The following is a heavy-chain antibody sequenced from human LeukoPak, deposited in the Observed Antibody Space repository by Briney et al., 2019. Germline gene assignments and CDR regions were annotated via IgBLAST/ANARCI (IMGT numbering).Heavy chain of an antibody. V-gene: IGHV1-18*01. J-gene: IGHJ6*02. Sequence: ASVKVSCKASGYTFTSYGISWVRQAPGQGLEWMGWISAYNGNTNYAQKLQGRVTMTTDTSTSTAYMELRSLRSDDTAVYYCARERIAAGGNYYYYYGMDVWGQGTTVTVSS. CDR1: GYTFTSYG. CDR2: ISAYNGNT. CDR3: ARERIAAGGNYYYYYGMDV. D-gene: IGHD6-6*01.